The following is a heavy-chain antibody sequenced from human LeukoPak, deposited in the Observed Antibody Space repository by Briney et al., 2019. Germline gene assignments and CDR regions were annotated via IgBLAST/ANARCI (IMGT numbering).Heavy chain of an antibody. J-gene: IGHJ4*02. CDR1: GFTFSSYG. D-gene: IGHD6-13*01. V-gene: IGHV3-30*18. Sequence: PGGSLRLSCAASGFTFSSYGMHWVRQAPGKGLEWVAVISYDGSNEFYADSVRGRFTISRDNSKNTLYLQMNSLRPEDTAVYYCAKDSRGGSWYSDYWGQGTLVTVSS. CDR2: ISYDGSNE. CDR3: AKDSRGGSWYSDY.